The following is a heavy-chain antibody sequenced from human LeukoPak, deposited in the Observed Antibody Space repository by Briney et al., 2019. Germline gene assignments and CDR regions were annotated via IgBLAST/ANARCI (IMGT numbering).Heavy chain of an antibody. CDR1: GASISSSSYY. D-gene: IGHD6-19*01. J-gene: IGHJ4*02. CDR3: ARRVSSGWYYFDY. CDR2: IYYSGST. V-gene: IGHV4-39*01. Sequence: ETLSLTCTVSGASISSSSYYWGCIGQPPGKGLEWIGSIYYSGSTYYNPSHKSRVTISVDTSKNQFALKLSSVTAADTAVYYCARRVSSGWYYFDYWGQGTLVTVSS.